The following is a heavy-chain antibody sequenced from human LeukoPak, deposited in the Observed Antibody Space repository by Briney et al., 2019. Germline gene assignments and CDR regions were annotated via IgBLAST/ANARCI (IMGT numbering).Heavy chain of an antibody. J-gene: IGHJ6*03. CDR2: IYYVGST. CDR3: ASSSVTTTKGPFYYMDV. CDR1: GGSISSSSSY. D-gene: IGHD4-17*01. V-gene: IGHV4-39*07. Sequence: PSETLSLTCTVSGGSISSSSSYWGWIRQSPGKGLEWIGNIYYVGSTYYNPSLKSRVTISIDTSKNQFSLKLSSVTAADTAVYYCASSSVTTTKGPFYYMDVWGKGTTVTISS.